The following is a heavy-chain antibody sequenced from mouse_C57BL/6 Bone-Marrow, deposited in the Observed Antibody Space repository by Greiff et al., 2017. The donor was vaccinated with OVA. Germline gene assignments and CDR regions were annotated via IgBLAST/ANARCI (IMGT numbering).Heavy chain of an antibody. V-gene: IGHV1-5*01. CDR2: IYPGNSDT. Sequence: VQLQQSGTVLARPGASVKMSCKTSGYTFTSYWMHWVKQRPGQGLEWIGAIYPGNSDTSYNQKFKGKAKLTAVTSASTAYMELSSLTNEDSAVYYCTREFITTVHFAYWGQGTLVTVSA. CDR3: TREFITTVHFAY. D-gene: IGHD1-1*01. CDR1: GYTFTSYW. J-gene: IGHJ3*01.